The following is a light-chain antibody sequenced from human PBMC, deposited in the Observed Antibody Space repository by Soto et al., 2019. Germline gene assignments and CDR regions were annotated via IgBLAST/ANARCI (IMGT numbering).Light chain of an antibody. CDR3: QSYDKSLSGSV. J-gene: IGLJ3*02. CDR1: SSNLGARYD. Sequence: QSVLTQPPTVSGAPGQTVTISCTGSSSNLGARYDVHWYQQVPGKAPKLLIFGSSDRASGVPDRFSGSKSGTSASQAITGLQADDEATYFCQSYDKSLSGSVFGGGTKLTVL. CDR2: GSS. V-gene: IGLV1-40*01.